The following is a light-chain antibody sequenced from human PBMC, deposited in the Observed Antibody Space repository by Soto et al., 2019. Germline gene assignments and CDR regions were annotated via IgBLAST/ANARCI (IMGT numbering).Light chain of an antibody. CDR3: CSYAGSFTWV. J-gene: IGLJ3*02. Sequence: QSALTQPASVSGSPGQSITISCTGTSSDVGSYNLVSWYQHHPGKAPKLMIYEGTKRPSGVYSRFSGSKSGNTASLTISGLQAEYEADYYCCSYAGSFTWVFGGGTKLTVL. CDR1: SSDVGSYNL. V-gene: IGLV2-23*01. CDR2: EGT.